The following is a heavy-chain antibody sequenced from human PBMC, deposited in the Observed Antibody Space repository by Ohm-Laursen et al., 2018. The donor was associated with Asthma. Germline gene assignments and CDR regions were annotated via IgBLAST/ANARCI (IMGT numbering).Heavy chain of an antibody. Sequence: SLRLSCAASGYTFSRYSIHWVRQVPGKGLEWVASISTASTFIYYADSVKGRFTISRDNAKNSLYLQMNSLRAEDTAVYYCARVDPQYWGQGTLVTVSS. D-gene: IGHD3/OR15-3a*01. V-gene: IGHV3-21*01. J-gene: IGHJ4*02. CDR1: GYTFSRYS. CDR2: ISTASTFI. CDR3: ARVDPQY.